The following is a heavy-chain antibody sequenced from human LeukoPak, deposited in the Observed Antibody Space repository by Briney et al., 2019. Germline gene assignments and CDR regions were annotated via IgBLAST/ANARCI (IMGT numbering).Heavy chain of an antibody. CDR2: ISFDGSNT. CDR1: GFTFSTYT. CDR3: ARAGYYLSPYFFDY. Sequence: GGSLRLSCAASGFTFSTYTMHWVCQAPGKGLEWVAFISFDGSNTYYADSVKGRFTISRGNSKNTLYLQMNSLRAEDTAVYYCARAGYYLSPYFFDYWGQGTLVTVSS. D-gene: IGHD3-3*01. V-gene: IGHV3-30-3*01. J-gene: IGHJ4*02.